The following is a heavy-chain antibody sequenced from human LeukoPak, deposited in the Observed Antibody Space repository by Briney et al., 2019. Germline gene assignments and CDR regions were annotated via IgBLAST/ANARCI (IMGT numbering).Heavy chain of an antibody. CDR2: INPNGGGT. CDR1: GYTFTGYY. CDR3: ARAWLRLNPYFDY. Sequence: ASVKVSCKASGYTFTGYYMHWVRQAPGQGLEWVGWINPNGGGTNYAQKFQGRVTMTRDTSISTSYMELSRLRSDDTAVYYCARAWLRLNPYFDYWGQGTLVTVSP. V-gene: IGHV1-2*02. J-gene: IGHJ4*02. D-gene: IGHD5-12*01.